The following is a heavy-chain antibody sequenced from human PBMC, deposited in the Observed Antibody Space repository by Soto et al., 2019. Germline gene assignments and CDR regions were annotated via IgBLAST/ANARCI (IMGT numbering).Heavy chain of an antibody. CDR1: GGSISSFY. Sequence: LSLTCTVSGGSISSFYWSWIRQPPGKGLEWIGYVYNSGSTDYNPSLLSRVTISIDTSKNQFSLRLTSVTAADTAVYYCATASSSGSSGELDYWGQGTLVTVSS. CDR2: VYNSGST. CDR3: ATASSSGSSGELDY. V-gene: IGHV4-59*01. J-gene: IGHJ4*02. D-gene: IGHD3-22*01.